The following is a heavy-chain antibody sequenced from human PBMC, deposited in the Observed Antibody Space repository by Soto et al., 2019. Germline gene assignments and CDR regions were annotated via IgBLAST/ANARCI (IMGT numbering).Heavy chain of an antibody. CDR3: ARDGDCSSTSCYRDYYYGMDV. CDR2: ISYDGSNK. CDR1: GFTFSSYA. D-gene: IGHD2-2*03. Sequence: GGSLRLSCAASGFTFSSYAMHWVRQAPGKGLEWVAVISYDGSNKYYADSVKGRFTISRDNSKNTLYLQMNSLRAEDTAVYYCARDGDCSSTSCYRDYYYGMDVWGQGTTVTVSS. J-gene: IGHJ6*02. V-gene: IGHV3-30-3*01.